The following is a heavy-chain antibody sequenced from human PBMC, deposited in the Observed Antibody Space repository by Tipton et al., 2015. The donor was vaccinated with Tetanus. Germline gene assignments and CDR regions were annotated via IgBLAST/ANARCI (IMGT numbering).Heavy chain of an antibody. CDR2: IPGGNGET. Sequence: QLVQSGAEVKKPGASVNVSCRASGYTLMYYAIHWLRQAPGQRLEWMGWIPGGNGETKYSQTFQGRVAITRDTSANTAYMEVSSLTSEGTAVYYCASCRGSYRFDYWGQGTHVTVSS. CDR3: ASCRGSYRFDY. J-gene: IGHJ4*02. D-gene: IGHD1-26*01. V-gene: IGHV1-3*01. CDR1: GYTLMYYA.